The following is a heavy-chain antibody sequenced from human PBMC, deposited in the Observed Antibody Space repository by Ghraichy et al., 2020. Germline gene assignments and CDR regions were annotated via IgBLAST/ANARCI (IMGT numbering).Heavy chain of an antibody. J-gene: IGHJ4*02. D-gene: IGHD2-8*01. V-gene: IGHV3-30*04. CDR3: ARDHMDSNGFDH. CDR2: ISFDGSND. Sequence: GGSLRLSCAASGFTVTTHAVHWVRQAPGKGLEWVALISFDGSNDYYADSVKGRFTVSRDNSKNTLYLQMKGLTVEDTAMYYCARDHMDSNGFDHWGQGTLVTVSS. CDR1: GFTVTTHA.